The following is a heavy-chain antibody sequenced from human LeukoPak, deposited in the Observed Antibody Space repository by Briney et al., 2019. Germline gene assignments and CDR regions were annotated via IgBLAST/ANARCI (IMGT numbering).Heavy chain of an antibody. CDR1: GYTFTGYY. CDR2: IIPIFGTA. Sequence: ASVKVSCKASGYTFTGYYMHWVRQAPGQGLEWMGGIIPIFGTANYAQKFQDRVTITADKSTSTAYMELSSLRSEDTAVYYCARVVGLTGYSSSWYSGYYYYMDVWGKGTTVTVSS. V-gene: IGHV1-69*06. J-gene: IGHJ6*03. CDR3: ARVVGLTGYSSSWYSGYYYYMDV. D-gene: IGHD6-13*01.